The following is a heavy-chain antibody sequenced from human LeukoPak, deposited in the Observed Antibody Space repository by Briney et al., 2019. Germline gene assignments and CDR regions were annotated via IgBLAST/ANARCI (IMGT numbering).Heavy chain of an antibody. V-gene: IGHV1-8*02. CDR3: ARGVSGDGQPTDY. Sequence: ASVKVSCKASGYTFTGYYMHWVRQATGQGLEWMGWMNPNSGNTGYAQKFQGRVTMTRNTSISTAYMELSSLRSEDTAVYYCARGVSGDGQPTDYWGQGTLVTVSS. CDR1: GYTFTGYY. CDR2: MNPNSGNT. J-gene: IGHJ4*02. D-gene: IGHD3-16*02.